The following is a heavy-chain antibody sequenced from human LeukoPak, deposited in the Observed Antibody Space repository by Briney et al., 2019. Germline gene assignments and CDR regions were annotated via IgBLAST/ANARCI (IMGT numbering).Heavy chain of an antibody. J-gene: IGHJ4*02. V-gene: IGHV3-53*01. CDR2: IYSGGNT. CDR3: AKDPVYSTSQRYFDY. D-gene: IGHD6-13*01. Sequence: GGSLRLSCTASGFTVSSNHMSWVRQAPGKGLEWVSVIYSGGNTYYADSVKGRFTISKDSSKNTVYLQMNNLRDEDTALYYCAKDPVYSTSQRYFDYWGQGTLVTVSS. CDR1: GFTVSSNH.